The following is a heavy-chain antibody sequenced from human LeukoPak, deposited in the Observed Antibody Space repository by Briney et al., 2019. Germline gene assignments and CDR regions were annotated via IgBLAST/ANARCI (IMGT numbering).Heavy chain of an antibody. CDR1: GGSISSGGYY. V-gene: IGHV4-31*03. CDR3: ARDPRCSSTSCYRTPGIDP. Sequence: SETLSLTCTVSGGSISSGGYYWSWIRQHPGKGLEWIGYIYYSGSTYYNPSLKSRVTISVDTTKNQFSLKLSSVTAADTAVYYCARDPRCSSTSCYRTPGIDPWGQGTLVTVSS. CDR2: IYYSGST. D-gene: IGHD2-2*01. J-gene: IGHJ5*02.